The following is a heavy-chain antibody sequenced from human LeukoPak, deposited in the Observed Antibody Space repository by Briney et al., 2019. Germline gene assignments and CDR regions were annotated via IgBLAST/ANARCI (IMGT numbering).Heavy chain of an antibody. CDR1: GFTFSSYV. V-gene: IGHV3-23*01. Sequence: GGSLRLSCAASGFTFSSYVMHWVRQAPGKGLEWVSAISGSGGSTYYADSVKGRFTISRDNSKNTLYLQMNSLRAEDTAVYYCARDAGAGFDYWGQGTLVTVSS. CDR3: ARDAGAGFDY. D-gene: IGHD6-13*01. CDR2: ISGSGGST. J-gene: IGHJ4*02.